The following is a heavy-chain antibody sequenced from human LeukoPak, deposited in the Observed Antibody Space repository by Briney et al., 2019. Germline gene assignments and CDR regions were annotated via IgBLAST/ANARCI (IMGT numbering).Heavy chain of an antibody. J-gene: IGHJ3*01. CDR1: GFTFSSCG. V-gene: IGHV3-30*18. D-gene: IGHD1-26*01. CDR2: ISYDGSNK. Sequence: PGRSLRLSCAASGFTFSSCGMHWVRQAPGKGLEWVAVISYDGSNKYYPDSVKGRFTISRDNSKNTLYLQMNSLRAEDTAVYYCAKSDRSYDAFDFWGQGTMVTVSS. CDR3: AKSDRSYDAFDF.